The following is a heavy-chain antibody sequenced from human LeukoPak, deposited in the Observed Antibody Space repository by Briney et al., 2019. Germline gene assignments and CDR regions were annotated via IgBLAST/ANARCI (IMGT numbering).Heavy chain of an antibody. CDR3: AELGITMIGGV. CDR1: GFNFGDYH. CDR2: IGPNSRTI. D-gene: IGHD3-10*02. J-gene: IGHJ6*04. Sequence: PGGSLRLSCAASGFNFGDYHMIWIRQAPGKGLEWIAYIGPNSRTIYYSDSMRGRVTISRDNAKNSLYLQMNSLRAEDTAVYYCAELGITMIGGVWGKGTTVTISS. V-gene: IGHV3-11*04.